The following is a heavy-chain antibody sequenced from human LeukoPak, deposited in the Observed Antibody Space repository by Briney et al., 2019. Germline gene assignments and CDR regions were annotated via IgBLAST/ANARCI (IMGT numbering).Heavy chain of an antibody. V-gene: IGHV4-34*01. CDR2: INHSGST. CDR1: GGSISSYY. D-gene: IGHD5-24*01. Sequence: SETLSLTCTVSGGSISSYYWSWIRQPPGKGLEWIGEINHSGSTNYNPSLKSRVTISVDTSKNQFSLKLSSVTAADTAVYYCASQRWLTSYFMDVWGKGTTVTVSS. CDR3: ASQRWLTSYFMDV. J-gene: IGHJ6*03.